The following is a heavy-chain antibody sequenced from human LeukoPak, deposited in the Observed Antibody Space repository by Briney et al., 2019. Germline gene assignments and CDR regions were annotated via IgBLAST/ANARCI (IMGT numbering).Heavy chain of an antibody. J-gene: IGHJ4*02. V-gene: IGHV4-39*07. Sequence: KPSETLSLTCTVSGGSIRSSSYYWGWIRQPPGKGLEWIGSIYYSGSTYYNPSLKSRVTISVDTSKNQFSLKLSSVTAADTAVYYCARGLSLYGWYHYWGQGTLVTVSS. D-gene: IGHD6-19*01. CDR3: ARGLSLYGWYHY. CDR1: GGSIRSSSYY. CDR2: IYYSGST.